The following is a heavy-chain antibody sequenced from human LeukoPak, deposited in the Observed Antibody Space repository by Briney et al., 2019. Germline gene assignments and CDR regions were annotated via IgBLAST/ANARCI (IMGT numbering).Heavy chain of an antibody. D-gene: IGHD3-10*01. Sequence: PGESLKISCKGSGYSFASYWIGWVRQMPGKGLEWMGIIYPGDSDTRYSPSFQGQVTISADKSISTAYLQWSSLKASDTAMYYCARQLLWFGEFDAFDNWGQGTMVTVSS. CDR2: IYPGDSDT. V-gene: IGHV5-51*01. CDR3: ARQLLWFGEFDAFDN. CDR1: GYSFASYW. J-gene: IGHJ3*02.